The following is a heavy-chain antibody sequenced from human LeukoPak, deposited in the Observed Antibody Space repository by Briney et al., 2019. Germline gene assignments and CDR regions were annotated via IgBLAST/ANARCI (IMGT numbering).Heavy chain of an antibody. D-gene: IGHD4-11*01. CDR2: IKQDGSEK. J-gene: IGHJ4*02. V-gene: IGHV3-7*01. CDR1: GFTFSSYG. Sequence: TGGSLRLSCAASGFTFSSYGMHWVRQAPGKGLEWVANIKQDGSEKYYVDSVKGRFTISRDNAKNSLYLQMNSLRAEDTAVYYCARVTTSSRDYWGQGTLVTVSS. CDR3: ARVTTSSRDY.